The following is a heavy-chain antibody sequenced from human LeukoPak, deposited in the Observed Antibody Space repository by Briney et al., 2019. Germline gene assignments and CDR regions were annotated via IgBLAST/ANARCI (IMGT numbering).Heavy chain of an antibody. D-gene: IGHD4-23*01. CDR2: IYYSGST. V-gene: IGHV4-31*03. CDR3: ARQSDGGNWIDY. J-gene: IGHJ4*02. CDR1: GGSISSGGYY. Sequence: KASETLSLTCTVSGGSISSGGYYWSWIRQHQGKGLEWIGYIYYSGSTYYNPSLKSRVTISVDTSKNQFSLKLSSVTAADTAVYYCARQSDGGNWIDYWGQGTLVTVSS.